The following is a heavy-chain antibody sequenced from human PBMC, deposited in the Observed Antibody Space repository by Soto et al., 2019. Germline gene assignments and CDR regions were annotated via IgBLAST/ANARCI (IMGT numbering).Heavy chain of an antibody. Sequence: GASVKVSCKASGYSFTGYNMHWVRQAPGQGLEWMGWINPTSGGANYAQKFQDRVTMTRDTSITTAYMELSRLTSDDTAVYYCATEGSSSSEYFQHWGQGTLVTVSS. D-gene: IGHD6-6*01. CDR3: ATEGSSSSEYFQH. J-gene: IGHJ1*01. CDR1: GYSFTGYN. V-gene: IGHV1-2*02. CDR2: INPTSGGA.